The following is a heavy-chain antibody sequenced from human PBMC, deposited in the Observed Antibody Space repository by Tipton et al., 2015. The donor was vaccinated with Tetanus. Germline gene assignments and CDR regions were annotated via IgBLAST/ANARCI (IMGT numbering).Heavy chain of an antibody. CDR1: GVSMIDSY. Sequence: LRLSCTVSGVSMIDSYWNWIRQPAGKGLEWIGRIYSSGTTNYDPSLRGRVTMSIDTSKNQFSLKLTSVTAADTAVYYCARDERYGDYAYWGQGALVTVSS. J-gene: IGHJ4*02. D-gene: IGHD4-17*01. CDR3: ARDERYGDYAY. CDR2: IYSSGTT. V-gene: IGHV4-4*07.